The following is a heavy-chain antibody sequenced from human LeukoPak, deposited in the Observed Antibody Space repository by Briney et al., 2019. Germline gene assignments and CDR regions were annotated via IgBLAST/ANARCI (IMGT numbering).Heavy chain of an antibody. D-gene: IGHD2-2*01. CDR1: GFTFSSYG. CDR3: ARDDCSSTSCLPFDY. J-gene: IGHJ4*02. Sequence: GGSLRLSCAASGFTFSSYGMHWVRQAPGKGLEWVAVISYDGSNKYYADSVKGRFTISRDNSKNTLYLQMNSLRAEDTAVYYCARDDCSSTSCLPFDYWGQGTLVTVSS. V-gene: IGHV3-30*03. CDR2: ISYDGSNK.